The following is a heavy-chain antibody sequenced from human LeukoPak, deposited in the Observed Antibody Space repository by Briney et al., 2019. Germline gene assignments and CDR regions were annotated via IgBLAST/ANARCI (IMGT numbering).Heavy chain of an antibody. Sequence: TSETLSLTCTVSGGSISSSSYYWGWIRQPPGKGLEWIGSINYSGSTYYNPSLKSRVTISVDTSKNQFSLKLSSVTAADTAVYYCARGTGFVGWGLLMDVWGKGTTVTVSS. CDR3: ARGTGFVGWGLLMDV. CDR1: GGSISSSSYY. CDR2: INYSGST. D-gene: IGHD3/OR15-3a*01. V-gene: IGHV4-39*07. J-gene: IGHJ6*03.